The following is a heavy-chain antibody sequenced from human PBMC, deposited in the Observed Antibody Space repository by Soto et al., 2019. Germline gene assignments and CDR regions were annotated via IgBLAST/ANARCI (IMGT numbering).Heavy chain of an antibody. CDR2: ISSSGSTI. CDR3: AREVYYDSSGYSEHGMDV. J-gene: IGHJ6*02. V-gene: IGHV3-48*03. Sequence: GGSLRLSCAASGFTFSIYEMNWVRQAPGKGLEWVSYISSSGSTIYYADSVKGRFTISRDNAKNSLYLQMNSLRAEDTAVYYCAREVYYDSSGYSEHGMDVWGQGTTVTVSS. CDR1: GFTFSIYE. D-gene: IGHD3-22*01.